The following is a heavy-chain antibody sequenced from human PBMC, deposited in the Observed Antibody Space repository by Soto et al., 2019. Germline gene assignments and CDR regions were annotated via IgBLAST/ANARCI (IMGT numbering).Heavy chain of an antibody. CDR1: GGTFSSYT. CDR2: IIPILGIA. Sequence: SVKVSCKASGGTFSSYTISWVRQAPGQGLEWMGRIIPILGIANYAQKFQGRVTITADKSTSTAYMELSSLRSGDTAVYYCARFQLGEQQLVAGAFGIWGQGTMVTVSS. V-gene: IGHV1-69*02. D-gene: IGHD6-13*01. J-gene: IGHJ3*02. CDR3: ARFQLGEQQLVAGAFGI.